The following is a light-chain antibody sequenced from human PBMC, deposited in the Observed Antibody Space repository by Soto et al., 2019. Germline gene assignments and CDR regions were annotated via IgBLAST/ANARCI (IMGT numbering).Light chain of an antibody. Sequence: DIQMTQSPSSLSASVGDRVTITCQASQDISNYLNWYQQKPGKAPKLLIYDASNLETGVPSRFSGSGSGTDFTFTISSLQPEDIATYYCQQYDSLPRTVGQGTRLEIK. V-gene: IGKV1-33*01. CDR2: DAS. CDR3: QQYDSLPRT. J-gene: IGKJ5*01. CDR1: QDISNY.